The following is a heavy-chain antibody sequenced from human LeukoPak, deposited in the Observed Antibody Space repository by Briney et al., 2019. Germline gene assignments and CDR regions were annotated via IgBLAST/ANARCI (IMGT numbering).Heavy chain of an antibody. J-gene: IGHJ4*02. V-gene: IGHV4-59*08. CDR3: ARHDRRGDY. CDR2: IYYSGST. Sequence: SETLSLTCTVSGGSISSYYWSWIRQPPGKGLEWIGCIYYSGSTNYNPSLKSRVTISVDTSKNQFSLKLSSVTAADTAVYYCARHDRRGDYWGQGTLVTVSS. CDR1: GGSISSYY.